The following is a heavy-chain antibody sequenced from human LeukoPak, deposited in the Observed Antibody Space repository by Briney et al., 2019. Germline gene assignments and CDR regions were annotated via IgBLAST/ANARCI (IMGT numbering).Heavy chain of an antibody. CDR3: ARRTVVTPAAFDI. CDR1: GYTFTGYY. V-gene: IGHV1-46*01. D-gene: IGHD4-23*01. CDR2: INPSGGST. J-gene: IGHJ3*02. Sequence: ASVKVSCKASGYTFTGYYMHWVRQAPGQGLEWMGIINPSGGSTSYAQKFQGRVTMTRDMSTSTVYMELSSLRSEDTAVYYCARRTVVTPAAFDIWGQGTMVTVSS.